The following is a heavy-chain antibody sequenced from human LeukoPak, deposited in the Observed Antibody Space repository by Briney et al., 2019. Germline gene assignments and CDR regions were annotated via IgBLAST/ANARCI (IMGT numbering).Heavy chain of an antibody. CDR2: IKQDGSEK. CDR1: GFTFSSYW. V-gene: IGHV3-7*01. Sequence: GSLRLPXXAXGFTFSSYWMSWVRQAPGKGLEWVANIKQDGSEKYYVDSVKPRFTISRDNAKNSLYLQMNSLRAEDTAVYYCASFRMTRGYWGQGTLVTVSS. J-gene: IGHJ4*02. CDR3: ASFRMTRGY. D-gene: IGHD2-15*01.